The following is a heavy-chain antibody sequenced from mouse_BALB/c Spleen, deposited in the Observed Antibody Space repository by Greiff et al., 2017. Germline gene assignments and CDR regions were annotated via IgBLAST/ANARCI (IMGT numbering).Heavy chain of an antibody. CDR3: ARGGRATGFDY. Sequence: VQLKESGPGLVKPSQSLSLTCTVTGYSITSDYAWNWIRQFPGNKLEWMGYISYSGSTSYNPSLKSRISITRDTSKNQFFLQLNSVTTEDTATYYCARGGRATGFDYWGQGTTLTVSS. D-gene: IGHD1-1*02. J-gene: IGHJ2*01. CDR1: GYSITSDYA. CDR2: ISYSGST. V-gene: IGHV3-2*02.